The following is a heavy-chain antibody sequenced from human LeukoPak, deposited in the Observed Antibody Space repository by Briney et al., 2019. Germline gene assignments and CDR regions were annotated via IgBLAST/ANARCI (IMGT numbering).Heavy chain of an antibody. D-gene: IGHD3-22*01. V-gene: IGHV5-51*01. CDR3: ARAYYYDSSGYSVDFDY. Sequence: GESLKISCKGSGYGFTSYWIGWVRQMPGKGLEWMGIIYPGDSDTRYSPSFQGQVTISADKSISTAYLQWSSLKASDTAMYYCARAYYYDSSGYSVDFDYWGQGTLVTVSS. CDR1: GYGFTSYW. CDR2: IYPGDSDT. J-gene: IGHJ4*02.